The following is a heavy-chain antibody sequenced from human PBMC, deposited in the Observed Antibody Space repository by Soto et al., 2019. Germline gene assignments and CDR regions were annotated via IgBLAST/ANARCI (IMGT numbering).Heavy chain of an antibody. V-gene: IGHV6-1*01. CDR3: ASTDTTSWYWFDP. D-gene: IGHD6-13*01. Sequence: PSQTLSLTCAISGDSVSTNSATWDWIRQSPSRGLEWLGRTYYRSKWYNDYAVSVKGRITINPDTSNNQLSLQLNSVTPDDAAVYYCASTDTTSWYWFDPWGQGTLVTVSS. J-gene: IGHJ5*02. CDR1: GDSVSTNSAT. CDR2: TYYRSKWYN.